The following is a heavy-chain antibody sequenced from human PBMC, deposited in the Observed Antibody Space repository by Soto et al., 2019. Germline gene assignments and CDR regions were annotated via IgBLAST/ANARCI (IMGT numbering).Heavy chain of an antibody. CDR1: GGTFRSHA. Sequence: ASVKVSCKASGGTFRSHAISWVRQAPGRGLEWMGGIIPIFGTTNYAQNFRARVTITADESTSTAYMELSSLTSEDTAVYYCGSVGYCSSTNCLFYYYHYGMDVWGQGTTVTVSS. V-gene: IGHV1-69*13. D-gene: IGHD2-2*03. J-gene: IGHJ6*02. CDR2: IIPIFGTT. CDR3: GSVGYCSSTNCLFYYYHYGMDV.